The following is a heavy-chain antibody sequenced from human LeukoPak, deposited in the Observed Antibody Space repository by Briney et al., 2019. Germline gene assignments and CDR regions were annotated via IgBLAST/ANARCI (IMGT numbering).Heavy chain of an antibody. J-gene: IGHJ3*02. D-gene: IGHD2/OR15-2a*01. Sequence: GGSPRLSCAASGFTFSDYYMSWIRQAPGKGLEWVSYVSRSSSYTNYADSVKGRFTISRDEAKNSLYLQMNTLRAEDTAVYYCARMLATFDAFDIWGQGTMVRVSS. CDR2: VSRSSSYT. CDR1: GFTFSDYY. CDR3: ARMLATFDAFDI. V-gene: IGHV3-11*03.